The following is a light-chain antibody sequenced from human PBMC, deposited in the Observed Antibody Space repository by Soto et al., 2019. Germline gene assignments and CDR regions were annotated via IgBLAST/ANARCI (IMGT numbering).Light chain of an antibody. J-gene: IGKJ4*01. CDR2: VAS. V-gene: IGKV1-27*01. Sequence: DIQMTQSPSSLSAAVGDRVTITCQASQGISNYVAWYQQKPGKVPKLLIYVASTLQSGVPSRFSGSGSGTVFTLTVSSLQLEDVGTYYCQKYNSAPLTFGGGTKVEIK. CDR3: QKYNSAPLT. CDR1: QGISNY.